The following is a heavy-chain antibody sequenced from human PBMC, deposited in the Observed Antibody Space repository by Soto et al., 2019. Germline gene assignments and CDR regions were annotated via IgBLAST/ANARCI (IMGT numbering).Heavy chain of an antibody. V-gene: IGHV4-30-4*01. CDR1: GGSISGGVYY. Sequence: QVQLQESGPGLVKPSQTLSLTCTVSGGSISGGVYYWRWIRQPPGKGLEWIGYIFDSGSTYYNPSLKSRVTISVYTSKNQFSLRLSSVTAADTAVYYCAREIIPLTTDWYFDLWGRGTLVTVSS. CDR3: AREIIPLTTDWYFDL. J-gene: IGHJ2*01. D-gene: IGHD4-17*01. CDR2: IFDSGST.